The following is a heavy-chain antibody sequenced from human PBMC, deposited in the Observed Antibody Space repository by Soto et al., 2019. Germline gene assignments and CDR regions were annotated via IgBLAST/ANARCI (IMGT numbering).Heavy chain of an antibody. D-gene: IGHD3-3*02. J-gene: IGHJ3*01. CDR1: GFTFSDYV. V-gene: IGHV3-30*14. CDR3: ARVRLSIAVNDALDV. CDR2: MTYDGATE. Sequence: QVRLVESGGGVVQPGTSVRLSCAASGFTFSDYVIHWVRQAAGKGLEWVASMTYDGATEYYADSVKGRFTMSRDNSKRALSLQMNSLRSDDTAVYYCARVRLSIAVNDALDVWGQGTTVTVSS.